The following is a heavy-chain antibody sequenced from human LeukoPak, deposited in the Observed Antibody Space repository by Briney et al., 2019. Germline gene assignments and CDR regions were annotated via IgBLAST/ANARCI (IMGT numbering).Heavy chain of an antibody. CDR2: ISGSGVTT. J-gene: IGHJ4*02. D-gene: IGHD4-17*01. CDR1: GFTFSSYA. V-gene: IGHV3-23*01. CDR3: ASGTSVTTLDY. Sequence: GGSLRLSCVASGFTFSSYAMSWVRQAPGKGLEWVSAISGSGVTTHYAGPVKGRFTISRDNSKNTLYLQMNSLRAEDTAVYYCASGTSVTTLDYWGQGTLVTVSS.